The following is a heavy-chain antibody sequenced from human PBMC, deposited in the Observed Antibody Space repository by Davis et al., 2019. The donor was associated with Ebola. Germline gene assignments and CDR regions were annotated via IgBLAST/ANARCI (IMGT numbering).Heavy chain of an antibody. CDR3: ARLGYCSGGSCYPYYYYYYGMDV. V-gene: IGHV3-48*02. D-gene: IGHD2-15*01. CDR2: ISSSSSTI. CDR1: GFTFSSYS. J-gene: IGHJ6*02. Sequence: GESLKISCAASGFTFSSYSMNWVRQAPGKGLEWVSYISSSSSTIYYADSVKGRFTLSRDNAKNSLYLQMNSLRDEDTAVYYCARLGYCSGGSCYPYYYYYYGMDVWGQGTTVTVSS.